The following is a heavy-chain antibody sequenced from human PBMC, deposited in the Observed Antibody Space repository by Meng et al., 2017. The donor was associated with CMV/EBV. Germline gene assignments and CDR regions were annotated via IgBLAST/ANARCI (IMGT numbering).Heavy chain of an antibody. D-gene: IGHD5-18*01. CDR2: IYTSRST. Sequence: HESGPGLGTPSETRSLPYTVSGGSISSYYWSSSRQPAVTGLEWIGRIYTSRSTNYNPSLKSRVTMSVDTSKNQFSLKLSSVTAADTAVYYCARHGDTAMVVGIDCWGQGTLVTVSS. J-gene: IGHJ4*02. CDR1: GGSISSYY. V-gene: IGHV4-4*07. CDR3: ARHGDTAMVVGIDC.